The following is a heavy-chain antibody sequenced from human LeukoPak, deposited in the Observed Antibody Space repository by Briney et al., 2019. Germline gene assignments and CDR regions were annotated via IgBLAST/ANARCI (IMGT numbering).Heavy chain of an antibody. CDR1: GFPFNTYA. D-gene: IGHD2-2*01. Sequence: GGSLRLSCAAPGFPFNTYAMTWIRQPVGKGLEWVSAISGNGGSTYYADSVKGRLTISRDNSTSKLYLQMNSLRGEDSAVYFCGKGLKQVVPAGVSPNWFDAWGQGTLVTVSS. J-gene: IGHJ5*02. CDR3: GKGLKQVVPAGVSPNWFDA. V-gene: IGHV3-23*01. CDR2: ISGNGGST.